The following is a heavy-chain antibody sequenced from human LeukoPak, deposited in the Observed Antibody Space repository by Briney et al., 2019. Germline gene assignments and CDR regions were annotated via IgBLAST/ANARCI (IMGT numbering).Heavy chain of an antibody. CDR2: IYYSGRT. CDR3: ARLYVSDRGYTQYYFYYGMHV. CDR1: GCTNSRCLCY. J-gene: IGHJ6*01. D-gene: IGHD3-22*01. V-gene: IGHV4-61*01. Sequence: SGTLSLTCPVTGCTNSRCLCYGLWIRQPPGKGLKWIGYIYYSGRTNYNPSLKSRVTIPVDTSKNQFSMRLSSVTAAATAVSDCARLYVSDRGYTQYYFYYGMHVWGQGTTVAVSS.